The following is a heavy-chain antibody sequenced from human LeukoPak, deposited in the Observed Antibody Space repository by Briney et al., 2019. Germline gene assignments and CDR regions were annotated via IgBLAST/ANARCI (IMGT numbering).Heavy chain of an antibody. CDR1: GFTFSSYA. V-gene: IGHV3-23*01. CDR2: ISGSGGST. J-gene: IGHJ5*02. D-gene: IGHD3-22*01. Sequence: GGSLRLSCAASGFTFSSYAMSWVRQAPGKGLEWVSAISGSGGSTYYADSVKGRFTISRDNSKNTLYLQMNSLRAEDTAVYYCAKSVWGSSGYYPNWFDPWGQGTLVTVCS. CDR3: AKSVWGSSGYYPNWFDP.